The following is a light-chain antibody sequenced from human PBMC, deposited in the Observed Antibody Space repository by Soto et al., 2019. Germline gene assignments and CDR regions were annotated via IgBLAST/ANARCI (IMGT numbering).Light chain of an antibody. J-gene: IGKJ1*01. Sequence: DIHMTQSPSTLSASVGDRVTITCRASQSISIWLAWYQQKPGKAPNLLIYKTSSLKSGVPSRFSGSGSGTXXTLTISSLQPDDFATYYCQHYNDYSWTFGQGTKVEIK. CDR1: QSISIW. V-gene: IGKV1-5*03. CDR3: QHYNDYSWT. CDR2: KTS.